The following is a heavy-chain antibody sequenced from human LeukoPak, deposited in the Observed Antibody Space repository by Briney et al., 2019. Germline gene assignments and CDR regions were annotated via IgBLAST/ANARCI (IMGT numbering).Heavy chain of an antibody. CDR1: GVTLSSYS. J-gene: IGHJ4*02. CDR2: ISLSSSTI. Sequence: GGSLRLSCAASGVTLSSYSINWVRQAPGKGLEWVSYISLSSSTIYYADSVKGRFTISRDNAKNSLFLQMSSLRAEDTAVYYCSTAKLDYWGQGTLVTVSS. V-gene: IGHV3-48*01. CDR3: STAKLDY.